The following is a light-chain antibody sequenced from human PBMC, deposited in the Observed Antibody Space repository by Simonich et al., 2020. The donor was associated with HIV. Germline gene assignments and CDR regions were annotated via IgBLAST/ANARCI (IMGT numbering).Light chain of an antibody. CDR3: CSYAGSYTWV. CDR1: SSDVGGYNY. CDR2: DVI. J-gene: IGLJ3*02. V-gene: IGLV2-11*01. Sequence: QSALTQPRSVSGSPGQSVTISCTGTSSDVGGYNYVSWYQQHPGKAPKFMIYDVIKRPSVAPDRFSGSKSGNTASLTISGRQAEDEADYYCCSYAGSYTWVFGGGTKLTVL.